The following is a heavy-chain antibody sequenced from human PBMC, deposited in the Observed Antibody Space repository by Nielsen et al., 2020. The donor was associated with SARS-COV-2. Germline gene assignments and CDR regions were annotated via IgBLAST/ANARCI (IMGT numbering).Heavy chain of an antibody. J-gene: IGHJ3*02. Sequence: SETLSLTCTVSGGSISSYYWSWIRQPPGKGLEWIGYIYYSGSTNYNPSLKSRVTISVDTSKNKFSLKLTSVTAADTAVYYCARDETYYYDSSGYYSSGAFDIWGQGTMVTVSS. CDR3: ARDETYYYDSSGYYSSGAFDI. D-gene: IGHD3-22*01. V-gene: IGHV4-59*01. CDR2: IYYSGST. CDR1: GGSISSYY.